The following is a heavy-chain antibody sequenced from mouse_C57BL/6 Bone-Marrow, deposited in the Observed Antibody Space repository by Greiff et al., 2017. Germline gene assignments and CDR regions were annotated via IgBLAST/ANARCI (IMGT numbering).Heavy chain of an antibody. V-gene: IGHV1-26*01. CDR2: INPNNGGT. CDR1: GYTFTDYY. D-gene: IGHD1-1*01. CDR3: ARSAGRYYYGSSPFAY. Sequence: EVQLQQSGPELVKPGASVKISCKASGYTFTDYYMNWVKPSHGKSLEWLGDINPNNGGTSSNQKFKGKATLTVDKSSSTAYMELRSLTSEDTAVYYCARSAGRYYYGSSPFAYWGQGILGTVAA. J-gene: IGHJ3*01.